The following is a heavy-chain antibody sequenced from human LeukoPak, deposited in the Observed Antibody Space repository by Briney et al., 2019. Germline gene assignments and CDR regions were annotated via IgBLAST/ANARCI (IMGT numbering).Heavy chain of an antibody. CDR1: GGSFSGFY. CDR2: INHSGST. J-gene: IGHJ4*02. Sequence: SETLSLTCAVYGGSFSGFYWSWMRQPPGKGLEWIGEINHSGSTNYNPSLKGRVTISVDTSKNQFSLKVSSVTAADTAVSYCARASGYIDDYWGQGTLVTVSS. V-gene: IGHV4-34*01. CDR3: ARASGYIDDY. D-gene: IGHD6-25*01.